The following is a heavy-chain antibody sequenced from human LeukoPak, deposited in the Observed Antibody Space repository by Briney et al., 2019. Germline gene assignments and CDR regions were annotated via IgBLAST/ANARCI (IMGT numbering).Heavy chain of an antibody. D-gene: IGHD3-3*01. CDR3: ARLQYYDFWSGYLHWFDP. CDR1: GGSISSSSYY. V-gene: IGHV4-61*05. CDR2: IYYSGST. J-gene: IGHJ5*02. Sequence: SETLSLTCTVSGGSISSSSYYWGWIRQPPGKGLEWIGYIYYSGSTNYNPSLKSRVTISVDTSKNQFSLKLSSVTAADTAVYYCARLQYYDFWSGYLHWFDPWGQGTLVTVSS.